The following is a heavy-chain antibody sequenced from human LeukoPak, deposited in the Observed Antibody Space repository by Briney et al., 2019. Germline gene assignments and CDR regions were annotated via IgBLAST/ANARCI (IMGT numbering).Heavy chain of an antibody. Sequence: GGSLRLSCTASGFTFGDYAMSWVRQAPGKGLEWVGFIRSKAYGGTTEYAASVKGRFTISRDDSKSIAYLQMNSLKTEDTAVYYCTRVSRGYYYMDVWGKGTTVTISS. CDR1: GFTFGDYA. V-gene: IGHV3-49*04. J-gene: IGHJ6*03. D-gene: IGHD3-10*01. CDR3: TRVSRGYYYMDV. CDR2: IRSKAYGGTT.